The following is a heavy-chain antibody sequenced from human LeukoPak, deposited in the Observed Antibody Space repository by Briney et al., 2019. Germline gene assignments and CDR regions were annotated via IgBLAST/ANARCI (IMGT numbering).Heavy chain of an antibody. Sequence: SETLSLTCTVSGGSISSGDYYWSWIRQPPGKGLEWIGYIYYSGSTYYNPSLKSRVTISVDTSKNQFSLKLSSVTDEDTAVYYCARADYYGSGSYYNDYWGQGTLVTVSS. CDR3: ARADYYGSGSYYNDY. CDR1: GGSISSGDYY. V-gene: IGHV4-30-4*01. D-gene: IGHD3-10*01. J-gene: IGHJ4*02. CDR2: IYYSGST.